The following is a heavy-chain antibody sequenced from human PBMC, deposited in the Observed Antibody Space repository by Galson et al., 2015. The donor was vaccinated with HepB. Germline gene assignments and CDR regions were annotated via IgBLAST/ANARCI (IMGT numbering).Heavy chain of an antibody. V-gene: IGHV1-18*01. Sequence: QSGAEVKKPGASVKVSCKASGYTFTSYGISWVRQAPGQGLEWMGWISAYNGNTNYAQKLQGRVTMTTDTSTSTAYMELRSLRSDDTAVYYCARVVWSGLYCSSTSCYGYYFDYWGQGTLVTVSS. D-gene: IGHD2-2*01. CDR3: ARVVWSGLYCSSTSCYGYYFDY. CDR2: ISAYNGNT. J-gene: IGHJ4*02. CDR1: GYTFTSYG.